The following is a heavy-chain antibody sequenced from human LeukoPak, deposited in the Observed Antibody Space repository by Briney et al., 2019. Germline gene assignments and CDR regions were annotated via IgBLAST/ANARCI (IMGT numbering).Heavy chain of an antibody. V-gene: IGHV1-3*03. CDR1: GYIFTTHY. CDR3: ARAQWLVPCLDY. D-gene: IGHD6-19*01. Sequence: ASVKVSCKASGYIFTTHYMHWVRQAPGQRLEWMGWINAGNGNTKYSQEFQGRVTITRDTSASTAYMELSSLRSEDMAVYYCARAQWLVPCLDYWGQGTLVTVSS. CDR2: INAGNGNT. J-gene: IGHJ4*02.